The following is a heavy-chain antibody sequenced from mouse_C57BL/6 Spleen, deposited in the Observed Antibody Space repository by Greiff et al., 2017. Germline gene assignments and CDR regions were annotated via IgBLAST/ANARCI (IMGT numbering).Heavy chain of an antibody. V-gene: IGHV1-59*01. CDR1: GYTFTSYW. CDR3: ARWGFDY. J-gene: IGHJ2*01. CDR2: IDPSDSYT. Sequence: QVQLQQPGAELVRPGTSVKLSCKASGYTFTSYWMHWVKQRPGQGLEWIGVIDPSDSYTNYNQKFKGKATLTVDTSSSTAYMQLSSLTSEDSAVYYCARWGFDYWGQGTTRTVSS.